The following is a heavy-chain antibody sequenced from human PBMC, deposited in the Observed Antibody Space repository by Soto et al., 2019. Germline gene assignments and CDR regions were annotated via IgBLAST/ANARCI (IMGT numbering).Heavy chain of an antibody. J-gene: IGHJ5*02. Sequence: QVQLVQSGAEVKKPGASVKVSCKASGYIFTVYYMHWVRQAPGQGLEWMGWINPNSGGTNYAQKFQGRVTMTRDTSIRTAYMELSRLRSDHTAVYYCARQGSGSNWLDPWGQGTLVTVSS. CDR2: INPNSGGT. V-gene: IGHV1-2*02. CDR1: GYIFTVYY. D-gene: IGHD3-10*01. CDR3: ARQGSGSNWLDP.